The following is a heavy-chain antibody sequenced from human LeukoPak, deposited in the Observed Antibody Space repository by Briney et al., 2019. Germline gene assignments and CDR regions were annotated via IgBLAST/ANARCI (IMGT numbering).Heavy chain of an antibody. CDR3: VKSASTWYLFDY. V-gene: IGHV3-64*03. D-gene: IGHD6-13*01. CDR2: IISNGEST. CDR1: GFTFSGYA. Sequence: GGSLRLSCSASGFTFSGYAMHWVRQAPGKGLKYVSAIISNGESTYYSDSVKDRFTISRDNSKNTLYLQMSSLRPEDTAVYYCVKSASTWYLFDYWGQGTLVTVSS. J-gene: IGHJ4*02.